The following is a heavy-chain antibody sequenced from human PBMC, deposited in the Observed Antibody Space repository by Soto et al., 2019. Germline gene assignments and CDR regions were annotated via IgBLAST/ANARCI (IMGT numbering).Heavy chain of an antibody. J-gene: IGHJ4*02. Sequence: GASVKVSCKASGYTFISYYLHWVRQAPGQGLEWMGTINPSGGSTSYAQKFQGRVTMTRDTSTSTVYMELSSLRSDDTAVYYCARDHGSRGIVVMITATSYFDHWGQGTLVTVSS. V-gene: IGHV1-46*01. CDR1: GYTFISYY. CDR2: INPSGGST. D-gene: IGHD2-15*01. CDR3: ARDHGSRGIVVMITATSYFDH.